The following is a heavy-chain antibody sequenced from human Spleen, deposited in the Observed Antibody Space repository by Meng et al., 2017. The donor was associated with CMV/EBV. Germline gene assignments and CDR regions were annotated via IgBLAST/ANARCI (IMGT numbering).Heavy chain of an antibody. V-gene: IGHV3-48*04. CDR2: ISSSGRTK. J-gene: IGHJ4*02. Sequence: GESLKISCVASGFSFSSYSMNWVRQAPGKGLEWVSFISSSGRTKYYADAVKGRFTISRDNAKNTLYLQMNSLRAEDTAMYYCAKDRAPSDDSSGWYILDSWGQGTLVTVSS. CDR1: GFSFSSYS. CDR3: AKDRAPSDDSSGWYILDS. D-gene: IGHD6-19*01.